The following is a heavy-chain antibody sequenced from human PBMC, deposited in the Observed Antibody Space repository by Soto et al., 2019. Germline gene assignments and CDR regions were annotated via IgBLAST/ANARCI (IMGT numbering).Heavy chain of an antibody. Sequence: QVQLQESGPGLVKPSETLSLTCTVSGGSISSYYWSWIRQPPGKGLEWIGYIYYSGSTNYNPSLTSRVTISVDTSKNQFSLKLSSVTAADTAVYYCARDIGDGYNYDYYYGMDVWGQGTTVTVSS. J-gene: IGHJ6*02. D-gene: IGHD5-12*01. CDR2: IYYSGST. CDR3: ARDIGDGYNYDYYYGMDV. CDR1: GGSISSYY. V-gene: IGHV4-59*01.